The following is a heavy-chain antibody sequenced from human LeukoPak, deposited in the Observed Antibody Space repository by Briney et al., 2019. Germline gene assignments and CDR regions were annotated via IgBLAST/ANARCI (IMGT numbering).Heavy chain of an antibody. D-gene: IGHD6-13*01. V-gene: IGHV3-23*01. Sequence: PGGSLRLSCVASGFTFSSYAVTWVRQAPGKGLEWVSAISGSGGSTYYADSVKGRFTISRDNSKNTLYLQMNSLRAGDTAVYSCAKTKGYPYYFDYWGQGILVTVSS. CDR1: GFTFSSYA. J-gene: IGHJ4*02. CDR3: AKTKGYPYYFDY. CDR2: ISGSGGST.